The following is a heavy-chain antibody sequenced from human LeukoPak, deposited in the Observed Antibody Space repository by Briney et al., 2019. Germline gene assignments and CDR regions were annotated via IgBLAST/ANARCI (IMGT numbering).Heavy chain of an antibody. CDR3: ARSGMGLPLDY. J-gene: IGHJ4*02. D-gene: IGHD2-15*01. V-gene: IGHV4-34*01. CDR2: INHSGST. CDR1: GGSFSGYY. Sequence: SETLSLTCAVYGGSFSGYYWSWIRQPPGKGLEWIGEINHSGSTNYNPPLKSRVTISVDTSKNQFSLKLSSVTAADTAVYYCARSGMGLPLDYWGQGTLVTVSS.